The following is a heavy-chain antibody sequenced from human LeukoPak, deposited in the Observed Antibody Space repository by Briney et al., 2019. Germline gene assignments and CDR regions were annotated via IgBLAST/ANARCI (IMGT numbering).Heavy chain of an antibody. Sequence: SETLSLTCSVSGGSISDFNWSWIRQPAGKGLEWIGRIYTNGNTNYNPSLQSRVTMSLDTSKNQFSLKVNSVTAADTAVYYCARDGAYRLLNDAFDIWGQGTTVTVSS. D-gene: IGHD1-14*01. V-gene: IGHV4-4*07. CDR1: GGSISDFN. J-gene: IGHJ3*02. CDR2: IYTNGNT. CDR3: ARDGAYRLLNDAFDI.